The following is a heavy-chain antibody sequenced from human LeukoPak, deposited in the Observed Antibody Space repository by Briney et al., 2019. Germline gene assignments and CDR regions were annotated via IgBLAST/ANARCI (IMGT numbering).Heavy chain of an antibody. CDR1: GFTFSSYA. V-gene: IGHV3-30*01. Sequence: GRSLRLSCAASGFTFSSYAMHWVRQAPGKGLEWVAVISYDGSNKYYADSVKGRFTISRDSSKNTLYLQMNSLRAEDTAVYYCAREGRGGSYESQYYFDYWGQGTLVTVSS. J-gene: IGHJ4*02. CDR2: ISYDGSNK. D-gene: IGHD1-26*01. CDR3: AREGRGGSYESQYYFDY.